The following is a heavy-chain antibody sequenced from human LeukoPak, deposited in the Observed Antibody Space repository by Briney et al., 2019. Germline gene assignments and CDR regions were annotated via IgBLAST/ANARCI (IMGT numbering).Heavy chain of an antibody. D-gene: IGHD6-19*01. CDR1: GFLLITTEVG. CDR2: FSYNNNK. J-gene: IGHJ1*01. V-gene: IGHV2-5*01. CDR3: AQQEYDSGWHPFQH. Sequence: VSGPTLANPTQTLTLTCTFSGFLLITTEVGVGWVRQTPGKGLEWHSLFSYNNNKFYSPSLEKRVTVTKDTSKNQLVLTLTNMDPMDTATYYCAQQEYDSGWHPFQHWGQGTLVTVSS.